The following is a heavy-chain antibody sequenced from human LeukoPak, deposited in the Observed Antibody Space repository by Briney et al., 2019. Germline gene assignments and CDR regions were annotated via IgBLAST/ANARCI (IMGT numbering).Heavy chain of an antibody. CDR1: GGTFSSYA. CDR2: IIPILGIA. CDR3: ARDLLPTYSWIQLWAPFDI. V-gene: IGHV1-69*04. D-gene: IGHD5-18*01. J-gene: IGHJ3*02. Sequence: GASVKVSCKASGGTFSSYAISWVRQAPGQGLEWMGRIIPILGIANYAQKFQGRVTITADKSTSTAYMELSSLRSEDTAVYYCARDLLPTYSWIQLWAPFDIWGQGTMVTVSS.